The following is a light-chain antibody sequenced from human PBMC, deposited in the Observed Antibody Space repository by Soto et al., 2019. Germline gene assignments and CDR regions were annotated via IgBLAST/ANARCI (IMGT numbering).Light chain of an antibody. CDR1: SSDVGGHNY. J-gene: IGLJ2*01. Sequence: QSALTQPASVSGSPGQSITISCTGTSSDVGGHNYVSWYQQHPGTAPKLMIYEVTNRPSGVSNRFSGSKSGNTASLTISGLQAEDEADYYCSSYAGSSRVFGGGTKLTVL. CDR2: EVT. CDR3: SSYAGSSRV. V-gene: IGLV2-14*01.